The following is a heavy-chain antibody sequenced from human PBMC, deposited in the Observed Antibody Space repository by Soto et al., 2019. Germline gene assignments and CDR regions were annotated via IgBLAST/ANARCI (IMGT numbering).Heavy chain of an antibody. J-gene: IGHJ5*02. D-gene: IGHD6-13*01. Sequence: PGGSLRLSCSASGFTFSTYAMHWVRQAPGKGLEYIAGITSNGRTTSYKDSVKGRFIISRDNSESTLYLQMSSLRFDDTAVYFCVKDNIATAGLGLYNWFDPWGQATRVTVPQ. CDR2: ITSNGRTT. CDR1: GFTFSTYA. V-gene: IGHV3-64D*06. CDR3: VKDNIATAGLGLYNWFDP.